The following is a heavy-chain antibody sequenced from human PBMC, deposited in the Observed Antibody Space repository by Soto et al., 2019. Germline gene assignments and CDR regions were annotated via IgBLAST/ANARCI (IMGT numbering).Heavy chain of an antibody. CDR1: GFTFSSYG. J-gene: IGHJ4*02. D-gene: IGHD1-1*01. V-gene: IGHV3-33*01. CDR3: ARDQGNGYYFDY. Sequence: QVQLVESGGGVVQPGRSLRLSCAASGFTFSSYGMHWVRQAPGKGLEWVAVIWYDGSNKYYADSVKGRFTISRDNSKNTLYLQMNSRRAEDTAVYYCARDQGNGYYFDYWGQGTLVTVSS. CDR2: IWYDGSNK.